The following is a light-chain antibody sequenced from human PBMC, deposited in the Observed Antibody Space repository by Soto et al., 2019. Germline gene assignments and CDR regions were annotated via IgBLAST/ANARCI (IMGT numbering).Light chain of an antibody. Sequence: ETVLTQSPGTLSLSPGERATLSCRASQSVSSSYLAWYQQKPGQAPRLLIHGASIRAPGVPDRFSGSGSGTDFTLTISRLEPEDFAVYYCQYYENSRTFGPGTKVEIK. J-gene: IGKJ1*01. CDR2: GAS. CDR3: QYYENSRT. CDR1: QSVSSSY. V-gene: IGKV3-20*01.